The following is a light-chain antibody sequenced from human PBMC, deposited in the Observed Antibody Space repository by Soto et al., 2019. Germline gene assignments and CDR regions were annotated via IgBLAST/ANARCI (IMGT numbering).Light chain of an antibody. CDR3: QHHNSYSQT. CDR2: GAS. V-gene: IGKV1-5*01. J-gene: IGKJ1*01. CDR1: QGIRYY. Sequence: DLQLTQSPPTLSASVGDRVTITCRASQGIRYYLAWYQQMPGKAPKLLIYGASSLQSGVPSRFSGSGSGTEFTLTISSLQPDDFATYFCQHHNSYSQTFGQGTKVDIK.